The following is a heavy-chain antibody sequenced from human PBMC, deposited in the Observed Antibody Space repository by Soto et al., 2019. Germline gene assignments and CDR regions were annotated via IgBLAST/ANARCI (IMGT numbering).Heavy chain of an antibody. D-gene: IGHD5-18*01. Sequence: QVQLVQSGAEVKKPGSSVKVSCKASGGTFSSYAISWVRQAPGQGLEWMGGIIPIFGTANYAQKFQGRGTMTADKATSTAYMELSSLRSEDTAVYYCASGEDTAMAYFQYWGQGTLVTVSS. V-gene: IGHV1-69*06. CDR2: IIPIFGTA. CDR1: GGTFSSYA. CDR3: ASGEDTAMAYFQY. J-gene: IGHJ4*02.